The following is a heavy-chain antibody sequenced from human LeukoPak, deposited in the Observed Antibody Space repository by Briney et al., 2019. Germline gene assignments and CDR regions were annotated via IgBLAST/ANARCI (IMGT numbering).Heavy chain of an antibody. D-gene: IGHD6-6*01. J-gene: IGHJ4*02. V-gene: IGHV1-69*04. Sequence: SVKVSCKASGGTFSSYAISWVRQAPGQGLEWMGRIIPILGIANYAQKFQGRVTITADKSTSTAYVELSSLRSEDTAVYYCARTSDGYFDYWGQGTLVTVSS. CDR3: ARTSDGYFDY. CDR2: IIPILGIA. CDR1: GGTFSSYA.